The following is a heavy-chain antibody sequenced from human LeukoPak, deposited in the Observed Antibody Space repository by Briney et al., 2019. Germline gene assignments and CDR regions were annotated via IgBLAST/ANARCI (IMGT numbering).Heavy chain of an antibody. CDR3: AKRLGSTSPYYYYMDV. Sequence: GGSLRLSCAASGHTFSSYWMSWVRRAPGKGLEWVANIKQDGSEKYYVDSVKGRFTISRDNAKNTLYLQMNSLRVEDTAIYYCAKRLGSTSPYYYYMDVWGKGTTVTVSS. V-gene: IGHV3-7*03. CDR1: GHTFSSYW. CDR2: IKQDGSEK. D-gene: IGHD2-2*01. J-gene: IGHJ6*03.